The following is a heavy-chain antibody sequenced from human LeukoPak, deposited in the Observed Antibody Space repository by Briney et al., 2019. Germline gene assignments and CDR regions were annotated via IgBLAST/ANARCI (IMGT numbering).Heavy chain of an antibody. CDR3: ARRFRN. V-gene: IGHV3-48*03. CDR2: ISSDGRTK. Sequence: GSLRLSCVGSGLSVSNDEMNWVRQAPGKGLDWVSHISSDGRTKAYADSVKGRFTISRDNAKNSLYLQMNSLRVEDTAVYYCARRFRNWGQGTLVTVSS. CDR1: GLSVSNDE. J-gene: IGHJ4*02.